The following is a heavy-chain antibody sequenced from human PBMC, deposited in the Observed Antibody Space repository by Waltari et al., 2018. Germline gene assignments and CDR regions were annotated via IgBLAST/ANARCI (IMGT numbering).Heavy chain of an antibody. CDR3: ARDSFSGDYVRNAFDI. V-gene: IGHV1-69*08. Sequence: QVQLVQSGAEVKKPGSSVKVYCKASGGTFSSYALSWVRQAPGQGLEWMGRIIPIFGTANYAQKFQGRVTITADKSTSTAYMELSSLRSEDTAVYYCARDSFSGDYVRNAFDIWGQGTMVTVSS. D-gene: IGHD4-17*01. CDR2: IIPIFGTA. CDR1: GGTFSSYA. J-gene: IGHJ3*02.